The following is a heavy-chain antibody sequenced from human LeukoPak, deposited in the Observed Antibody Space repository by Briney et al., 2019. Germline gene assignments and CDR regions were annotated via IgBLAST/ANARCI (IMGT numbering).Heavy chain of an antibody. Sequence: SETLSLTCTVSGGSINYYFWSWIRQPPGKGLEWIGYIYYSGGTDYNPSLKSRVTISVDTSKNQFSLQRRSVTAADTAVYYCARHKKNGGYYDNWGQGTLVTVSS. J-gene: IGHJ4*02. CDR1: GGSINYYF. V-gene: IGHV4-59*08. D-gene: IGHD3-22*01. CDR2: IYYSGGT. CDR3: ARHKKNGGYYDN.